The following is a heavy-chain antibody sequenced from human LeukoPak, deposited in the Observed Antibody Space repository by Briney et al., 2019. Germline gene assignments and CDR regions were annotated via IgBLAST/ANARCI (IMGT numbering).Heavy chain of an antibody. J-gene: IGHJ4*02. CDR2: INPEKTTI. CDR1: GFTLSKYG. CDR3: VRDKPGWDHY. V-gene: IGHV3-74*01. D-gene: IGHD1-26*01. Sequence: PGGSLRLAWAASGFTLSKYGVHWVRHSCGEGLEWVSRINPEKTTINYADSLKGRFTISRDNAENPVYLEMNLLRVEDPAIYHCVRDKPGWDHYWGQGPLVPVSS.